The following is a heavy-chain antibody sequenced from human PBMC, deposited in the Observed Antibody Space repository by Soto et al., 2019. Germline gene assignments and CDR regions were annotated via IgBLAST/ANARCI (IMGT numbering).Heavy chain of an antibody. CDR3: ARDRGDYYDSSGYVGWFDP. CDR1: GGTFSSYA. Sequence: QVQLVQSGAEVKKPGSSVKVSCKASGGTFSSYAISWVRQAPGQGLEWMGGIIPIFGTANYAQKFQGRVTITADESTSTAYMELSGLRSEDTAVYYCARDRGDYYDSSGYVGWFDPWGQGTLLTVSS. CDR2: IIPIFGTA. J-gene: IGHJ5*02. D-gene: IGHD3-22*01. V-gene: IGHV1-69*01.